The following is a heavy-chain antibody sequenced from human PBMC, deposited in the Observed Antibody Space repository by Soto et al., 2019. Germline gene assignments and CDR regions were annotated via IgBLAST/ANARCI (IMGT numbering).Heavy chain of an antibody. J-gene: IGHJ5*02. CDR3: ARVPFVGYFDWLDP. CDR2: MHHTQGT. Sequence: SETLSLTCSVSGASISSYYWTWIRQPPGGGLEWIGYMHHTQGTNDNPSLRGRVHMSIDTSMNQFPLRLTSVTAADTAVYYCARVPFVGYFDWLDPWGHGTLVTSPQ. CDR1: GASISSYY. D-gene: IGHD3-9*01. V-gene: IGHV4-59*01.